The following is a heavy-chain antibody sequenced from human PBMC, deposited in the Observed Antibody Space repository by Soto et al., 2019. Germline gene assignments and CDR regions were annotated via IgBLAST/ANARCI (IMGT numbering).Heavy chain of an antibody. D-gene: IGHD6-19*01. Sequence: GGSLRLSCSASGFTFSSYSMNWVRQAPGKGLEWVSYISSSSSTIYYADSVKGRFTISRDNAKNSLYLQMNSLRAEDTAVYYCAKGGRQWLVTSDFNYWGQGALVTVSS. CDR2: ISSSSSTI. CDR1: GFTFSSYS. J-gene: IGHJ4*02. V-gene: IGHV3-48*01. CDR3: AKGGRQWLVTSDFNY.